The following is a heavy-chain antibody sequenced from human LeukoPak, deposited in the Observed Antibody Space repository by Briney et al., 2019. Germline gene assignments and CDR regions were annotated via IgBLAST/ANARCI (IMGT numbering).Heavy chain of an antibody. Sequence: SETLSLTCTVSGGSITESYWSWIRQPPGKGLEWIGHVHYTGSARYCASLRSRVTISVDTSKNQFSLWLTSVTAADTAVYYCARHGPALTHSESGSLEYWGQGTLVTVSS. J-gene: IGHJ4*02. V-gene: IGHV4-59*08. CDR1: GGSITESY. D-gene: IGHD3-10*01. CDR3: ARHGPALTHSESGSLEY. CDR2: VHYTGSA.